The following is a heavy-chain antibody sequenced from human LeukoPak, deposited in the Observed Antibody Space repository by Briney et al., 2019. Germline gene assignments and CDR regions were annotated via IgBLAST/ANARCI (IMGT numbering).Heavy chain of an antibody. Sequence: GGSLRLSCAASGFTFNIYAMSWVRQAPGKGLEWVSAISGSGGSTYYADSVKGRFTISRDNSKNTLYLQMNSLRAEDTAVYYCAKESGYYRCLDYWGQGTLVTVSS. CDR3: AKESGYYRCLDY. D-gene: IGHD3-22*01. V-gene: IGHV3-23*01. CDR2: ISGSGGST. CDR1: GFTFNIYA. J-gene: IGHJ4*02.